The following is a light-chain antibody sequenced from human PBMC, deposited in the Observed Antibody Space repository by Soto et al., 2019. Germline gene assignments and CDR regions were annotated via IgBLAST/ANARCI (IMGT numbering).Light chain of an antibody. CDR3: NSYTRTNTLV. V-gene: IGLV2-14*01. J-gene: IGLJ3*02. CDR2: EVS. Sequence: QSVLTQPASMSGSPGQSITISCTGTSSDVGGYKYVSWYQQHPGKAPKLMIYEVSNRPSGVSTRFSGSKSGNTASLTISGLQAEDEADYYCNSYTRTNTLVFGGGTKVTVL. CDR1: SSDVGGYKY.